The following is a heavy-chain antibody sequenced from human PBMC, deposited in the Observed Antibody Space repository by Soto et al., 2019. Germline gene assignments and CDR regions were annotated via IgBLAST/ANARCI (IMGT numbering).Heavy chain of an antibody. J-gene: IGHJ4*02. CDR2: IWYDGSNK. D-gene: IGHD3-22*01. CDR3: ARDHEDDSSGYYPSQPDY. CDR1: GFTFSSYG. V-gene: IGHV3-33*01. Sequence: QVQLVESGGGVVQPGRSLRLSCAASGFTFSSYGMHWVRQAPGKGLEWVAVIWYDGSNKYYADSVKGRFTISRDNSKNTLYLQMNILRAEDTAVYYCARDHEDDSSGYYPSQPDYWGQGTLVTVSS.